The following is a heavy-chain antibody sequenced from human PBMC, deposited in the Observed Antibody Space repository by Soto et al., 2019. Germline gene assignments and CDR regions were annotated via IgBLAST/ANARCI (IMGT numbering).Heavy chain of an antibody. D-gene: IGHD3-3*01. V-gene: IGHV3-23*01. CDR3: AKTRDFWSGYRHYFDY. Sequence: GGSLRLSCAASGFTFSNYAMSWVRQAPGKGLEWVSGISGSAGSTYYADSVKGRFTISRDNSKDTLYLQMNSLRAEDTAVYYCAKTRDFWSGYRHYFDYWGQGTLVTVSS. J-gene: IGHJ4*02. CDR1: GFTFSNYA. CDR2: ISGSAGST.